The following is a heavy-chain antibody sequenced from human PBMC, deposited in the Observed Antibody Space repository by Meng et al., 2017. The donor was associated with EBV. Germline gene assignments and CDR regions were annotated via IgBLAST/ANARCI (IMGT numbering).Heavy chain of an antibody. V-gene: IGHV1-69*06. D-gene: IGHD1-26*01. CDR2: ISPIFGTA. Sequence: QWQMVLPGVEVTRPGSSGRVYGKASGGTLSGYAISWVRRAPGQGLEWMEGISPIFGTANYAQRFQGRVTITADKSMSTAYMELGSLRSEDTAVYYCARDRWEPKGKGWFDPWGQGTLVTVSS. CDR1: GGTLSGYA. CDR3: ARDRWEPKGKGWFDP. J-gene: IGHJ5*02.